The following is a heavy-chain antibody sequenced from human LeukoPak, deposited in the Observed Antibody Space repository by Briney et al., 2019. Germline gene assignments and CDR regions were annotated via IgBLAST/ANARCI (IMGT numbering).Heavy chain of an antibody. J-gene: IGHJ4*02. V-gene: IGHV3-7*02. CDR2: INQDGSEK. D-gene: IGHD4-17*01. Sequence: GGSLRLSCAASGFTFSSYWMSWVRQAPGKGLEWVAKINQDGSEKYYVDSVKGRLTISRDNAKNSLYLQMNSLRAEDTAVYYCATIRYGDYFVYWGPGTLVTVSA. CDR3: ATIRYGDYFVY. CDR1: GFTFSSYW.